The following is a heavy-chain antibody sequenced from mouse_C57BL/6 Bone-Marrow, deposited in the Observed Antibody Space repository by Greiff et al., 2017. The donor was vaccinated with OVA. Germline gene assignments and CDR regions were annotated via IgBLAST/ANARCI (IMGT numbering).Heavy chain of an antibody. V-gene: IGHV2-6*01. CDR2: IWGVGST. CDR1: GFSLTSYG. CDR3: ASAGTTGAWFAY. D-gene: IGHD2-12*01. Sequence: VQGVESGPGLVAPSQSLSITCTVSGFSLTSYGVDWVRQSPGKGLEWLGVIWGVGSTNYNSALKSRLSISKDNSKSQVFLKMNSLQTDDTAMYYCASAGTTGAWFAYWGQGTLVTVSA. J-gene: IGHJ3*01.